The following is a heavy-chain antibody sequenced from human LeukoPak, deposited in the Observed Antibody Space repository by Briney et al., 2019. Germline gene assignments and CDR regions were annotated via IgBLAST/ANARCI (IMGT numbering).Heavy chain of an antibody. CDR3: ARGDSSGSPLDY. V-gene: IGHV3-21*01. CDR2: ISSSSSYI. CDR1: GFTFSSYS. D-gene: IGHD3-22*01. J-gene: IGHJ4*02. Sequence: GGSLRLSCAASGFTFSSYSMNWVRQAPGKGLEWVSSISSSSSYIYYADSVKGRFTISRDNAKNSLYLQMNSLRAEDTAVYYCARGDSSGSPLDYWGQGTLVTVSS.